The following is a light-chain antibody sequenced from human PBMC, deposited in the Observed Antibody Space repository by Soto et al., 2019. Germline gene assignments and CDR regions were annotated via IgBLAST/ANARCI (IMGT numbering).Light chain of an antibody. Sequence: QSVLTQPPSASGSPGQSVTLSCTGTSSDVGGYNSVSWYRQHPGKAPKLMIYEVSRRPSGVPDRFSASKSGNTASLTVSGLQAEDEADYYCSSYAGSDNYVVFGGGTKLTVL. CDR2: EVS. CDR3: SSYAGSDNYVV. CDR1: SSDVGGYNS. J-gene: IGLJ2*01. V-gene: IGLV2-8*01.